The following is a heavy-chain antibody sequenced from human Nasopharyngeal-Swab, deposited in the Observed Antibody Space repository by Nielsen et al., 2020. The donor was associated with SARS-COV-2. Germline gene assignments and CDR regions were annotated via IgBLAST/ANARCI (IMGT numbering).Heavy chain of an antibody. D-gene: IGHD3-22*01. CDR3: AGWSSSGYYYRDY. Sequence: SETLALICTVSGGSISRYYWSWIRQPPGKGLEWIGYIYYSGSTNYNPSLKSRVTISVDTSKNQLSLKLSSVTAADTAVYYCAGWSSSGYYYRDYWGQGTLVTVSS. CDR1: GGSISRYY. J-gene: IGHJ4*02. CDR2: IYYSGST. V-gene: IGHV4-59*01.